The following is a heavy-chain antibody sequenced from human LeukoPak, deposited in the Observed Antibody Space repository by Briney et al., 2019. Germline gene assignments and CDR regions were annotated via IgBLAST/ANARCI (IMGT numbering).Heavy chain of an antibody. J-gene: IGHJ4*02. D-gene: IGHD3-3*01. V-gene: IGHV3-11*04. Sequence: PGGSLRPSCAASGFTFSDYYMSWIRQAPGKGLEWVSYISTSGSTIYYADSVKGRFTISRDNAKNSLYLQMNSLRAEDTAVYYCARVYTIFGVVIKYFDYWGQGTLVTVSS. CDR2: ISTSGSTI. CDR3: ARVYTIFGVVIKYFDY. CDR1: GFTFSDYY.